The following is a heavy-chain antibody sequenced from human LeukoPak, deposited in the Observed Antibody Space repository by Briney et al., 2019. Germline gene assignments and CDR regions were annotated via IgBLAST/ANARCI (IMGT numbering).Heavy chain of an antibody. CDR3: ARGRFGRRYSSSSWFDP. J-gene: IGHJ5*02. D-gene: IGHD6-6*01. CDR1: GYIFTTYD. Sequence: ASVKVSCKASGYIFTTYDILWVRQATGRGLEWMGWMNPNSGNTGYAQKFQGRVTITRNTSISTAYMELSSLRSEDTAVYYCARGRFGRRYSSSSWFDPWGQGTLVTVSS. V-gene: IGHV1-8*01. CDR2: MNPNSGNT.